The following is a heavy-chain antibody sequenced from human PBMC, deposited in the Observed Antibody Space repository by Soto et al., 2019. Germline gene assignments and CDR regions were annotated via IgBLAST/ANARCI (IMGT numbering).Heavy chain of an antibody. J-gene: IGHJ4*02. V-gene: IGHV4-34*01. D-gene: IGHD2-2*01. CDR3: ARLGPYQLHIYGWYYFDY. CDR1: GGSFSGYY. Sequence: KTSETLSLTCAVYGGSFSGYYWSWIRQPPGKGLEWIGEINHSGSTNYNPSLKGRVTISVDTSKNQFSPKLSSVTAADTAVYYCARLGPYQLHIYGWYYFDYWGQGTLVTVSS. CDR2: INHSGST.